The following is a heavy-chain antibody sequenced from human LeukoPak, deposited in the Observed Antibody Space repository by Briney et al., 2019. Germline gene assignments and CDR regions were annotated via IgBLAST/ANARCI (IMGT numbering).Heavy chain of an antibody. V-gene: IGHV3-23*01. CDR3: AKARTGIAVVSAIDY. CDR2: ISDSGGST. D-gene: IGHD2-21*02. CDR1: GLTFRNYA. Sequence: PGGSLRLSCAASGLTFRNYAMSWVRQAPGKGLEWVSGISDSGGSTHYADSVKGRFTISRDNSMNTLYLQMNSLRAEDTAVYFCAKARTGIAVVSAIDYWGQGTLVSVSS. J-gene: IGHJ4*02.